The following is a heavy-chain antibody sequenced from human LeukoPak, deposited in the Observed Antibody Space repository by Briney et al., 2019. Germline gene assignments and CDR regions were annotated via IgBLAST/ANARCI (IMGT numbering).Heavy chain of an antibody. J-gene: IGHJ3*02. Sequence: SETLSLTCTVSGGSISSYYWSWIRQPPGKGLEWIGYIYYSGSTNYNPSLKSRVTISVDTSKNQFSLKLSSVTAADTAVYYCARLLRYFDWPMAAFDIWGQGTMVTLCS. CDR2: IYYSGST. CDR3: ARLLRYFDWPMAAFDI. CDR1: GGSISSYY. V-gene: IGHV4-59*01. D-gene: IGHD3-9*01.